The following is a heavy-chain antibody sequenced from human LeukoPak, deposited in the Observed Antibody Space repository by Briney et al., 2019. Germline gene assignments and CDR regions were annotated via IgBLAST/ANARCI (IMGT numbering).Heavy chain of an antibody. V-gene: IGHV1-2*02. CDR2: INPNSGGT. Sequence: ASVTVSCTASGYTFTGYYMHWVRQAPGQGLEWMGWINPNSGGTNYAQKFQSSVTITRDTSISTAYMEVSTLRSDDAAVYYCAPGPRAFEWGQGTLVTVSS. D-gene: IGHD3-16*01. J-gene: IGHJ4*02. CDR1: GYTFTGYY. CDR3: APGPRAFE.